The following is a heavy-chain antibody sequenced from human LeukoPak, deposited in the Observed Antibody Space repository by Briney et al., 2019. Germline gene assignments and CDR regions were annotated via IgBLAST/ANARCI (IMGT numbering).Heavy chain of an antibody. V-gene: IGHV3-48*04. J-gene: IGHJ4*02. CDR1: GFTFSTYD. Sequence: GGSLRLSCVASGFTFSTYDMNWVRQAPGKGLERVSYSSSSSSIMYYADSVKGRFTISRDNAKNSLSLQMSSLRAEDTAVYYCARRFCSGGNCYHFDYWGQGTLVIVSS. CDR2: SSSSSSIM. D-gene: IGHD2-15*01. CDR3: ARRFCSGGNCYHFDY.